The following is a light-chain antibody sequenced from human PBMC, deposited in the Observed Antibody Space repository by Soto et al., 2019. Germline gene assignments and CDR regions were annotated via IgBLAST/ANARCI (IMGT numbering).Light chain of an antibody. Sequence: QSVLTQPASVSGSPGQSITISCTGTSSDVGGYNYVSWYQHLPGKAPKLVIYEVTHRPSEVSNRFSASKSGNTASLTISGLQAEDEADYYCTSYTSSSTPVFGTGTKVTVL. CDR2: EVT. J-gene: IGLJ1*01. CDR1: SSDVGGYNY. CDR3: TSYTSSSTPV. V-gene: IGLV2-14*01.